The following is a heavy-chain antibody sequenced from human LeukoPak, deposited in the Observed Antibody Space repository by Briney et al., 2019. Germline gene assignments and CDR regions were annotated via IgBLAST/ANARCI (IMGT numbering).Heavy chain of an antibody. Sequence: ASVKVSCRASGYTFTSYGISWVRQAPGQGLEWMGWISAYNGNTNYAQKLQGRVTMTTDTSTSTAHMELRSLRSDDTAVYYCARNLNGGLLWFGELLADENWFDPWGQGTLVTVSP. D-gene: IGHD3-10*01. CDR2: ISAYNGNT. J-gene: IGHJ5*02. CDR1: GYTFTSYG. V-gene: IGHV1-18*01. CDR3: ARNLNGGLLWFGELLADENWFDP.